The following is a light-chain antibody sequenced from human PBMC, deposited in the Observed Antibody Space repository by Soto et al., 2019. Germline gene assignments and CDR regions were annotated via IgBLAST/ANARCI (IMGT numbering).Light chain of an antibody. CDR1: QSISTY. CDR2: SAS. CDR3: QLSFNTLT. Sequence: DIQMTQSPSSLSASVGDRVTITCRASQSISTYVGWYQHRPGKAPKLLIYSASSLQSGVPPRFSGSGSGTDFTLTISSLQPEDFANYYCQLSFNTLTFGGGTKVEIE. V-gene: IGKV1-39*01. J-gene: IGKJ4*01.